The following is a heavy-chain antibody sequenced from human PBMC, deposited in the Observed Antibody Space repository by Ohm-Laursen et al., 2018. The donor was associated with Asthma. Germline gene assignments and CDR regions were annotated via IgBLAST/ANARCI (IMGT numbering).Heavy chain of an antibody. CDR2: IYDSGYT. V-gene: IGHV4-61*03. Sequence: GTLSLTCTVSGGAVSSFSFYWTWVRQPPGKGLEWIGYIYDSGYTNYSPSHKSRVIISVDTSKNHLSRKLSSLTAADTAVYFCARSRRGGSYPLYYAMDVWGQGTTVTVSS. D-gene: IGHD1-26*01. CDR1: GGAVSSFSFY. CDR3: ARSRRGGSYPLYYAMDV. J-gene: IGHJ6*02.